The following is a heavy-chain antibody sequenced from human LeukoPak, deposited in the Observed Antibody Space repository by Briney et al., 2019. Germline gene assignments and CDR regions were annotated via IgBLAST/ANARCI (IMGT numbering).Heavy chain of an antibody. CDR2: ISGSGGST. D-gene: IGHD5-18*01. CDR1: GFTFSSYA. J-gene: IGHJ4*02. V-gene: IGHV3-23*01. Sequence: GGSLRLSCAASGFTFSSYAMSWIRQAPGKGLEWISAISGSGGSTYYASSVNGRFTISSDNSKNTLYLQMNSLRTEDTSLYYCAKDRNSYGCFDYWGQGTLVTVSS. CDR3: AKDRNSYGCFDY.